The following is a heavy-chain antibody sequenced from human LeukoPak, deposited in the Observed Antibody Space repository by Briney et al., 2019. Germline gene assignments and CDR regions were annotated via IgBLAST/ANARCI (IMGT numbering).Heavy chain of an antibody. J-gene: IGHJ5*02. Sequence: SETLSLTCTVSGGSISSCYWSWIRQPPGKGLEWIGYIYYSGSTNYNPSLKSRVTISVDTSKNQFSLKLSSVTAADTAVYYCARDRYYYGSGSPGRFDPWGQGTLVTVSS. CDR1: GGSISSCY. CDR3: ARDRYYYGSGSPGRFDP. D-gene: IGHD3-10*01. V-gene: IGHV4-59*01. CDR2: IYYSGST.